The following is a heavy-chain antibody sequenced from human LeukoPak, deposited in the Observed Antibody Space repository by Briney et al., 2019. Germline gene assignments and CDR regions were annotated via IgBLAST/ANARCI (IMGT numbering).Heavy chain of an antibody. CDR2: IYWNDDK. J-gene: IGHJ4*02. Sequence: SGPTLVKPTQNLTLTCTFSGFSLSTSGVGVGWIRQPPGKALEWLALIYWNDDKRYSPSLKSRLTITKDTSKNQVVLTMTNMDPVDTATYYCAHWSGYFLFDYWGQGTLVTVSS. V-gene: IGHV2-5*01. CDR1: GFSLSTSGVG. D-gene: IGHD3-3*01. CDR3: AHWSGYFLFDY.